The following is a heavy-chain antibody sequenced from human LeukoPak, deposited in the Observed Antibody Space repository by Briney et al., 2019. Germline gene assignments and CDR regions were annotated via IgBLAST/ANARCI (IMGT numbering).Heavy chain of an antibody. Sequence: SVKVSCKASGGTFSSYAISWVRQAPGQGLEWMGGIIPIFGTANYAQKFQGRVTITTDESTSTAYMELSSLRSEDMAVYCCAREGTKYYDFWSGYHTFNWFDPWGQGTLVTVSS. CDR3: AREGTKYYDFWSGYHTFNWFDP. J-gene: IGHJ5*02. D-gene: IGHD3-3*01. CDR1: GGTFSSYA. CDR2: IIPIFGTA. V-gene: IGHV1-69*05.